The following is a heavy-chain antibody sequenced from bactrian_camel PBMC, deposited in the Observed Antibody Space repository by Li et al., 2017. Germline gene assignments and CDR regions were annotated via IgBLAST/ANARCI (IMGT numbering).Heavy chain of an antibody. D-gene: IGHD6*01. CDR2: ISTDGST. CDR1: GGSLRRYC. CDR3: KTRRSHGGTRDCEVDNY. Sequence: VQLVESGGGSVQAGGSLTLSCAVTGGSLRRYCVAWYRQAAGKQREWVSSISTDGSTNYADSVKGRFTISKDKAGDTVYLQMNSLKPEDTAMYSCKTRRSHGGTRDCEVDNYWGQGTQVTVS. V-gene: IGHV3S53*01. J-gene: IGHJ4*01.